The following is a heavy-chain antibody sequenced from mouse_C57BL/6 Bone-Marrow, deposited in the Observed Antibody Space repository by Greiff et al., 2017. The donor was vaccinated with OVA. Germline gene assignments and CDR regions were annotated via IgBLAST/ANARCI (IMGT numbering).Heavy chain of an antibody. J-gene: IGHJ1*03. CDR1: GFTFSSYA. V-gene: IGHV5-4*03. CDR2: ISDGGSYT. CDR3: ARASYYYGSSYFDV. Sequence: EVKLMESGGGLVKPGGSLKLSCAASGFTFSSYAMSWVRQTPEKRLEWVATISDGGSYTYYPDNVKGRFTISRDNAKNNLYLQMSHLKSEDTAMYYCARASYYYGSSYFDVWGTGTTVTVSS. D-gene: IGHD1-1*01.